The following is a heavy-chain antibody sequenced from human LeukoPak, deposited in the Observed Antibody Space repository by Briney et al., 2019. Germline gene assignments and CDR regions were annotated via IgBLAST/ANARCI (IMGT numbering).Heavy chain of an antibody. Sequence: ASVKVSCKASGYTFTSYGISWVRQAPGQGLEWMGWISAYNGNTNYAQKLQGRVTMTTDTPTSTAYMELRSLRSDDTAVYYCARDLKGYYDSSGYYFGYWGQGTLVTVSS. CDR3: ARDLKGYYDSSGYYFGY. CDR2: ISAYNGNT. CDR1: GYTFTSYG. J-gene: IGHJ4*02. D-gene: IGHD3-22*01. V-gene: IGHV1-18*01.